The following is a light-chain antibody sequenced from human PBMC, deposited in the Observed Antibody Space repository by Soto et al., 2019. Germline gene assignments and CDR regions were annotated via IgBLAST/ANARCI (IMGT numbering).Light chain of an antibody. CDR2: EVI. Sequence: QSALTQPPSASGSPGQSVTISCTGTSSDVGGYNYVSWYQQHPGKAPKFMIYEVIKRPSGVPDRFSGSRSGNTASLTVSGLPAWDEGDYYRPSYSGRHIPVFRGGTQPTVL. CDR3: PSYSGRHIPV. CDR1: SSDVGGYNY. J-gene: IGLJ2*01. V-gene: IGLV2-8*01.